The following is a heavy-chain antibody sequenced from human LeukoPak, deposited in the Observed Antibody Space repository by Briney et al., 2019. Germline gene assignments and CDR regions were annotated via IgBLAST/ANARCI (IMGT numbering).Heavy chain of an antibody. V-gene: IGHV3-30*02. CDR3: VKDNPLDY. CDR1: GFTFSRYG. Sequence: GGSLRLSCAASGFTFSRYGMSWVRQAPGKGLEWVAFIRYDGNNKLYADSMKGRFTISRDNSKNTLYLHINSLRAEDTAVYYCVKDNPLDYWGQGTLVIVSS. J-gene: IGHJ4*02. D-gene: IGHD1-14*01. CDR2: IRYDGNNK.